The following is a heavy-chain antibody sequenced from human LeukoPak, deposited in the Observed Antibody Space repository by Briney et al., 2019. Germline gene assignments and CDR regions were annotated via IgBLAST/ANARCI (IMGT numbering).Heavy chain of an antibody. Sequence: SETLSLACTVAGASISSSSDEWGRLRQPAGKGLEWIGCIYYSASTYYNPSLKSRVTISVDTSKNQFSLKLSSVTAADTAVYYCDGATYYYGSGSYCGQGTLVTVSS. CDR1: GASISSSSDE. J-gene: IGHJ4*02. V-gene: IGHV4-39*01. D-gene: IGHD3-10*01. CDR2: IYYSAST. CDR3: DGATYYYGSGSY.